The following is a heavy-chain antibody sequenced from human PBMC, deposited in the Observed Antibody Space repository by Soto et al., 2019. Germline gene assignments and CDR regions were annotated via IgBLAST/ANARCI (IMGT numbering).Heavy chain of an antibody. Sequence: QITLKESGPTLVKPTQTLTLTCTFSGFSLSTSGVGVGWIRQPPGKALEWLALIYWDDGKRYSPSLKSRLTITKDXXKXQXALTMTNVDPVDTATYYCAHLVLLWFGELSAEYFQHWGQGTLVTVSS. CDR1: GFSLSTSGVG. V-gene: IGHV2-5*02. D-gene: IGHD3-10*01. CDR2: IYWDDGK. CDR3: AHLVLLWFGELSAEYFQH. J-gene: IGHJ1*01.